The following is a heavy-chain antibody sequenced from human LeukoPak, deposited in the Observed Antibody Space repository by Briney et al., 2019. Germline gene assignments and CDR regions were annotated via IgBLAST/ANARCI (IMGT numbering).Heavy chain of an antibody. J-gene: IGHJ5*02. D-gene: IGHD3-3*01. V-gene: IGHV3-30*02. CDR3: ANSYERDADGWFDP. CDR1: GFTFSSYG. Sequence: GGSLRLSCAASGFTFSSYGMHWVRQAPGKGLEWVAFIRYDGSNKYYADSVKGRFTISRDNSKNTLYLQMNSLRAEDTAVYYCANSYERDADGWFDPWGQGTLVTVSS. CDR2: IRYDGSNK.